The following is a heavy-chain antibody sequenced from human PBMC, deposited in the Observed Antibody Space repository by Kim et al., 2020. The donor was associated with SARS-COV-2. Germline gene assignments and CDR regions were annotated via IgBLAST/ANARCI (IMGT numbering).Heavy chain of an antibody. CDR2: IKQDGSAT. Sequence: GGSLRLSCAASGFIFTNYWMSWVRQAPGKGLEWVANIKQDGSATYYVNSVKGRFSIFRDNARDSVFLQMNGLRGDDTAMYYCTRGGTIHWVQELWGQGTQVTVSS. CDR1: GFIFTNYW. J-gene: IGHJ4*02. V-gene: IGHV3-7*01. CDR3: TRGGTIHWVQEL. D-gene: IGHD1-26*01.